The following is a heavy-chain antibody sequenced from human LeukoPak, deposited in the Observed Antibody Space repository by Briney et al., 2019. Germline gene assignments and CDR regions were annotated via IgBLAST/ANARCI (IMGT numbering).Heavy chain of an antibody. CDR1: GFTVSSNY. V-gene: IGHV3-53*01. J-gene: IGHJ4*02. Sequence: GGSLRLSCAASGFTVSSNYMSWVRQAPGKGLEWVSVIYSGGSTYYADSVKGRFTISRANSKNTLYLQMNSLRAEDTAVYYCARVVGSYLYDYWGQGTLVTVSS. D-gene: IGHD1-26*01. CDR2: IYSGGST. CDR3: ARVVGSYLYDY.